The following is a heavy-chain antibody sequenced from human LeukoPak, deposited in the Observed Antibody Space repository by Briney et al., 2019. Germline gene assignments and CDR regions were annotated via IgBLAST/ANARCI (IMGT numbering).Heavy chain of an antibody. CDR1: GFTFSSYG. J-gene: IGHJ4*02. Sequence: GGSLRLSCAASGFTFSSYGMHWVRQAPGKGLEWVAVISYDGSNKYYADSVKGRFTISRDNSKNTLYLQMNSLRAEDTAVYYCARDRVAFLEWLLSYWGQGTLVTVSS. D-gene: IGHD3-3*02. CDR3: ARDRVAFLEWLLSY. V-gene: IGHV3-30*03. CDR2: ISYDGSNK.